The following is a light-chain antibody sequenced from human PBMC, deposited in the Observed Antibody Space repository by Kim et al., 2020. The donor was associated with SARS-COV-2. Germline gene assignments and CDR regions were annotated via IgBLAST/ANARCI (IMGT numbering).Light chain of an antibody. J-gene: IGLJ3*02. CDR2: ELS. CDR3: CSYAGSSSLV. Sequence: GQSITISCTGTGSDVRSYNHFYWYQQHTGKATILMIYELSKRPAGVSNPFSIYRSGNSASLTISGLQTEDEADYYCCSYAGSSSLVFGGGTQLTVL. V-gene: IGLV2-23*02. CDR1: GSDVRSYNH.